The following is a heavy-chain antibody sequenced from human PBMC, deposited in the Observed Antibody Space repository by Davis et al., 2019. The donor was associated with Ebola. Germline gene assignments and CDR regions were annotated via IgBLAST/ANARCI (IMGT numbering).Heavy chain of an antibody. V-gene: IGHV1-18*01. CDR2: ISNYNGNT. CDR3: TTPGGQDSGYDVFDI. Sequence: ASVKVSCKASGYTFTSYGINWVRQAPGQGLEWVGWISNYNGNTNYAQKLQGRVTVTTDTSTSTAYMELRSLRSDDTALYYCTTPGGQDSGYDVFDIWGQGTMVTVSS. CDR1: GYTFTSYG. D-gene: IGHD5-12*01. J-gene: IGHJ3*02.